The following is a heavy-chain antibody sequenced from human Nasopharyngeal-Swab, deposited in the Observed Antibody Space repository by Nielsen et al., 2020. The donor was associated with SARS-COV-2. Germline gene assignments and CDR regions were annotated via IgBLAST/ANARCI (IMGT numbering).Heavy chain of an antibody. CDR3: AKDRISMILVPLP. CDR1: GFTFSSYA. D-gene: IGHD3-22*01. V-gene: IGHV3-23*01. Sequence: GEYLKISCVVSGFTFSSYAMSWVRQAPGKGLAWVSAITSDSSYTYYADSVKGRFTISRDNSKNPVSLQMNSLRAEDTTVYYCAKDRISMILVPLPWSQGTVVTVSS. CDR2: ITSDSSYT. J-gene: IGHJ5*02.